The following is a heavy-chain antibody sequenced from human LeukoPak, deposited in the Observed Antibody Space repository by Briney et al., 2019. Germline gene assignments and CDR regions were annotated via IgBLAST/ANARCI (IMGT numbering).Heavy chain of an antibody. D-gene: IGHD1-26*01. CDR3: ARDAGYGSNWPPRAWFAP. J-gene: IGHJ5*02. CDR1: GASATGSY. V-gene: IGHV4-59*02. Sequence: SETLSLTCTVSGASATGSYGSWSRQSPDKGLGCMGYVYNSGITNFNHSVKSRVTMSVDVHKNQFLLQLTSVTAADSAVYYCARDAGYGSNWPPRAWFAPWGQGTLVAVSS. CDR2: VYNSGIT.